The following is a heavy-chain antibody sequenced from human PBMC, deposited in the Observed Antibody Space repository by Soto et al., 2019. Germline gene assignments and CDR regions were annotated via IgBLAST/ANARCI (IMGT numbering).Heavy chain of an antibody. Sequence: QVQLVQSGAEVKKPGSSVKVSCKASGGTFSSYAISWVRQAPGQGLEWMGGIIPIFGTANYAQKFQGRVTITADESTCTAYMELSSLRSEDTAVYYCARLGTIVVVTVDREDAFDIWGQGTMVTVSS. D-gene: IGHD2-21*02. J-gene: IGHJ3*02. CDR2: IIPIFGTA. CDR1: GGTFSSYA. V-gene: IGHV1-69*12. CDR3: ARLGTIVVVTVDREDAFDI.